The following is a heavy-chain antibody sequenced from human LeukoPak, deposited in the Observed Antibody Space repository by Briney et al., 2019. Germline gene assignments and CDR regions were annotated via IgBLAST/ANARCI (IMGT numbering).Heavy chain of an antibody. CDR2: IIPIFGTA. J-gene: IGHJ6*03. Sequence: SVKVSCKASGGTFSSYAISWVRQAPGQGLEWMGGIIPIFGTANYAQKFQGRVTITADESTSTAYMELSSLRSEDTAVYYCARDTPGVVPAPNYYYMDVWGKGTTVTVSS. V-gene: IGHV1-69*13. D-gene: IGHD2-2*01. CDR3: ARDTPGVVPAPNYYYMDV. CDR1: GGTFSSYA.